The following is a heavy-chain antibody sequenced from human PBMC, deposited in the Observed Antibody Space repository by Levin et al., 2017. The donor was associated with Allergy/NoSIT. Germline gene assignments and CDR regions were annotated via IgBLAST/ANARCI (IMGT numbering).Heavy chain of an antibody. CDR2: IHYTGYT. CDR1: GGSISSYY. D-gene: IGHD2-2*01. Sequence: SQTLSLTCTVSGGSISSYYWSWIRQSPGKRPEWIGYIHYTGYTNYSPSLKSRVTISLDTSKNQFSLKLTSVTAADTAVYSCARSAHVTVIPAAIFAFDPWGQGILVTVTS. CDR3: ARSAHVTVIPAAIFAFDP. J-gene: IGHJ5*02. V-gene: IGHV4-59*08.